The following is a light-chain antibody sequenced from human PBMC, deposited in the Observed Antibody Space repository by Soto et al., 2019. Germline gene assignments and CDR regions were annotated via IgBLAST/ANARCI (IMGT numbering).Light chain of an antibody. CDR1: QSISGY. CDR3: QQSYSTLWT. J-gene: IGKJ1*01. CDR2: AAS. V-gene: IGKV1-39*01. Sequence: DIQMTQSPSSLSASVGDSVTITCRASQSISGYLNWYQQKPGKATKLLIYAASSLQSGVPSRFSGSGSGTDFTLTISSLQPEDFATYYCQQSYSTLWTFGQGTKVDIK.